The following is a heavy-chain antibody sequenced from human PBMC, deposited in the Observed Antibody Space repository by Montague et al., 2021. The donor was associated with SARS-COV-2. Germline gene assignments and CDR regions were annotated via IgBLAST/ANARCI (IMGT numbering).Heavy chain of an antibody. J-gene: IGHJ3*02. D-gene: IGHD1-26*01. CDR2: IWYDGSNK. CDR1: GFTFSSYG. Sequence: SLRLPCAASGFTFSSYGMHWVRQAPGKGLEWVAVIWYDGSNKYYADSVKGRFTISRDNSKNTLYLQMNSLRAEDTAVYYCARDTMRGSYYADAFDIWGQGTMVTVSS. CDR3: ARDTMRGSYYADAFDI. V-gene: IGHV3-33*01.